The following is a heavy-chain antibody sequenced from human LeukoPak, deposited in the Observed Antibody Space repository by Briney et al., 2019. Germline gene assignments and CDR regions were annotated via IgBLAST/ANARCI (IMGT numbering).Heavy chain of an antibody. D-gene: IGHD3-10*01. V-gene: IGHV3-30*18. CDR3: AKDNDYGSGSYFPYYYGMDV. CDR1: GFTFSRYG. CDR2: ISYDGSKK. Sequence: GGSLRLSCAASGFTFSRYGMHWVRQAPGKGLEWVAVISYDGSKKYYVDSVKGRFTISRDSSKNTLCLQMNSLRAEDTAVYYCAKDNDYGSGSYFPYYYGMDVWGQGTPVTVSS. J-gene: IGHJ6*02.